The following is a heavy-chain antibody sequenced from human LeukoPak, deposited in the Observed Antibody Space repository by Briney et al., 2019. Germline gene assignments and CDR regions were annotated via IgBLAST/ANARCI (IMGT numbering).Heavy chain of an antibody. V-gene: IGHV3-23*01. J-gene: IGHJ4*02. CDR1: GFTFSSYS. D-gene: IGHD3-10*01. CDR2: IGGSGTST. CDR3: AKVDATYGSGSYYPWVY. Sequence: PGGSLRLSCAASGFTFSSYSMSWVRQAPGKGLEWVSAIGGSGTSTYYADSVRGRFTISRDNSKNTLYLQMNTLRAEDTAVYYCAKVDATYGSGSYYPWVYWGQGTLVTVSS.